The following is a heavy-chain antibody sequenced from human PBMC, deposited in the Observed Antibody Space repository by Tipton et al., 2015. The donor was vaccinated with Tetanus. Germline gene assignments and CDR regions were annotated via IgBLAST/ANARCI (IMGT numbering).Heavy chain of an antibody. Sequence: TLSLTCSVSGGSVNSGTYYWSWIRQPPGKGLEWLGDIYYGGATQYNPSLDSRVTISMDTSKNQVSLRLTSVTAADTAVYYCARDRGFTTYNYFDPWGQGTLVTVSS. CDR3: ARDRGFTTYNYFDP. J-gene: IGHJ5*02. D-gene: IGHD3-22*01. CDR1: GGSVNSGTYY. V-gene: IGHV4-61*01. CDR2: IYYGGAT.